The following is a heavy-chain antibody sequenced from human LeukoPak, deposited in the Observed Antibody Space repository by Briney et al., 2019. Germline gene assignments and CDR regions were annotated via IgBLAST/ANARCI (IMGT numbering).Heavy chain of an antibody. CDR3: AREILAVAGTVFNY. D-gene: IGHD6-19*01. Sequence: GASVKVSCKASGYTFTGYYMHWVRQAPGQGLEWMGWINPNSGGTNYAQKFQGRVTMTRDTSISTAYMELSRLRSDDTAVYYCAREILAVAGTVFNYWGQGTLVTVSS. CDR2: INPNSGGT. J-gene: IGHJ4*02. V-gene: IGHV1-2*02. CDR1: GYTFTGYY.